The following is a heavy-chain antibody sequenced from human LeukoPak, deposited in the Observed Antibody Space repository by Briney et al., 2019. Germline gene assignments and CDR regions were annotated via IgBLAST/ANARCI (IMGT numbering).Heavy chain of an antibody. J-gene: IGHJ4*02. CDR1: GGSFSGYY. D-gene: IGHD5-12*01. V-gene: IGHV4-34*01. CDR3: AREGNSGYDYFDY. Sequence: SETLSLTCAVYGGSFSGYYWSWIRQPPGKGLEWIGEINHSGSTNYNPSLKSRVTISADTSKNQFSLKLSSVTAADTAVYYCAREGNSGYDYFDYWGQGTLVTVSS. CDR2: INHSGST.